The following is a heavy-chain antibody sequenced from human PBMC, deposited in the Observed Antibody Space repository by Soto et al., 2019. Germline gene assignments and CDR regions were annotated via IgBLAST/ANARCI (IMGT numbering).Heavy chain of an antibody. D-gene: IGHD6-13*01. CDR3: TTTRPGTNVFDN. Sequence: EVQLVESGGGLVEPGGSLRLSCAASGITFSNAWMNWVRQAPGKGLEYIGRIRSKTDGGTTEYAAPVEGRFTVSRDDSKTTLYLQMSGLKTKDTAVYYCTTTRPGTNVFDNWGQGTLVTVSS. CDR1: GITFSNAW. J-gene: IGHJ3*02. V-gene: IGHV3-15*05. CDR2: IRSKTDGGTT.